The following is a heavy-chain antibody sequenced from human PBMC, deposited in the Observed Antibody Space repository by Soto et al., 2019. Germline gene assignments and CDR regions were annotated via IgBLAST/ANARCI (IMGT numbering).Heavy chain of an antibody. D-gene: IGHD2-8*02. Sequence: GGSLRLSCAASGFTFSNYAMNWVRQAPGKGLEWVALISYDGSNKYYADSVKGRFTISRDSSKSTVYLQMNSLTAGDTALYYCAKATATGGGAFDFCGQGTMVTVSS. V-gene: IGHV3-30-3*01. J-gene: IGHJ3*01. CDR2: ISYDGSNK. CDR3: AKATATGGGAFDF. CDR1: GFTFSNYA.